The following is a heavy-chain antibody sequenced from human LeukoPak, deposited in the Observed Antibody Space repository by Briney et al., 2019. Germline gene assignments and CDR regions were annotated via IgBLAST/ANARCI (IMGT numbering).Heavy chain of an antibody. Sequence: SETLSLTCAVSADSFSSHYWTWIRQPPGKGLEWIGYIYTSGSTNYNPSLKSRVTISVDTSKNQFSLKLSSVTAADTAVYYCARRSAGTIDYWGQGTLVTVSS. CDR3: ARRSAGTIDY. V-gene: IGHV4-4*09. D-gene: IGHD6-6*01. CDR2: IYTSGST. J-gene: IGHJ4*02. CDR1: ADSFSSHY.